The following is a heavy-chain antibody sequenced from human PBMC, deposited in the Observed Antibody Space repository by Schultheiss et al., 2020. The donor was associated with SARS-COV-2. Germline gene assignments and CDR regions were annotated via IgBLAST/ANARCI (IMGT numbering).Heavy chain of an antibody. J-gene: IGHJ4*02. CDR3: ARMAFDSSGYYAYDY. CDR1: GGSFSGYY. CDR2: IYYSGST. V-gene: IGHV4-59*12. Sequence: SETLSLTCAVYGGSFSGYYWSWIRQPPGKGLEWIGYIYYSGSTNYNPSLKSRVTISVDTSKNQFSLKLSSVTAADTAVYYCARMAFDSSGYYAYDYWGQGTLVTVSS. D-gene: IGHD3-22*01.